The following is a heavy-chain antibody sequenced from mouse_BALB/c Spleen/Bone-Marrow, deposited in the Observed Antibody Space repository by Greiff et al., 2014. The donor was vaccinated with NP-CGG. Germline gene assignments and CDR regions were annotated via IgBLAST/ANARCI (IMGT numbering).Heavy chain of an antibody. J-gene: IGHJ2*01. V-gene: IGHV7-3*02. Sequence: EVMLVESGGGLVQPGGSLRLSCTTSGFTFTDYFMTWVRQPPGKALEWLGFIRNKANGYTTEYNLSVEGRFTISRDTSQSILYLQMNTLRAEDSAIYICARDYSGDFDFWGQGTTLTVSS. CDR1: GFTFTDYF. CDR2: IRNKANGYTT. CDR3: ARDYSGDFDF.